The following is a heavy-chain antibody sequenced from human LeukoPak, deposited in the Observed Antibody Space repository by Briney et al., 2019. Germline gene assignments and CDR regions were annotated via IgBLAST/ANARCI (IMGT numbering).Heavy chain of an antibody. V-gene: IGHV3-48*01. Sequence: QAGGSLRLSCAASGFTFSSYSMNWVRQAPGKGLEWVSYISSSSSTIYYADSVKGRFTISRDDSKNMLYLQMNSLRAEDTAVYYCAKLSTYCHILTDDPVTYFDYWGQGTLVTVSS. CDR1: GFTFSSYS. CDR2: ISSSSSTI. J-gene: IGHJ4*02. CDR3: AKLSTYCHILTDDPVTYFDY. D-gene: IGHD3-9*01.